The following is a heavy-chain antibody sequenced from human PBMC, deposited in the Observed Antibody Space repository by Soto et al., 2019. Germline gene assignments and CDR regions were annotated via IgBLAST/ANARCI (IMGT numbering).Heavy chain of an antibody. D-gene: IGHD4-4*01. J-gene: IGHJ5*02. CDR2: IYHSGST. CDR3: ARVLVTTGGNWFDP. Sequence: FETLSLTCAVSWYSIRSGDDWGWIRQPPGKGLEWIGSIYHSGSTYYNPSLKSRVTISVDTSKNQFSLKLSSVTAADTAVYYCARVLVTTGGNWFDPWGQGTLVTVSS. CDR1: WYSIRSGDD. V-gene: IGHV4-38-2*01.